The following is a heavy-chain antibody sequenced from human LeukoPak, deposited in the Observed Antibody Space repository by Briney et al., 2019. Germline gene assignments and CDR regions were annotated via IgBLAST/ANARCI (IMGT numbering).Heavy chain of an antibody. CDR1: GGSFGGYY. CDR3: ASGGLGYFDY. J-gene: IGHJ4*02. CDR2: INHSGST. D-gene: IGHD3-16*01. V-gene: IGHV4-34*01. Sequence: SETLSLTCAVYGGSFGGYYWSWIRQPPGKGLEWIGEINHSGSTNYNPSLKSRVTISVDTSKNQFSLKLSSVTAADTAVYYCASGGLGYFDYWGQGTLVTVSS.